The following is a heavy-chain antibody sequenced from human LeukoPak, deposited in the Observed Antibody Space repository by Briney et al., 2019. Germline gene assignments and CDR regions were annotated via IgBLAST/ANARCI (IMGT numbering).Heavy chain of an antibody. CDR2: IYSGGST. CDR3: ARGRTRDSSSWYGLIYYYYYMDV. D-gene: IGHD6-13*01. CDR1: GFTVSSNY. J-gene: IGHJ6*03. V-gene: IGHV3-53*05. Sequence: PGGSLRLSCAASGFTVSSNYMSWVRQAPGKGLEWVSVIYSGGSTYYADSVKGRFTISRDNSKNTLYLQMNSPRSEDTAVYYCARGRTRDSSSWYGLIYYYYYMDVWGKGTTVTVSS.